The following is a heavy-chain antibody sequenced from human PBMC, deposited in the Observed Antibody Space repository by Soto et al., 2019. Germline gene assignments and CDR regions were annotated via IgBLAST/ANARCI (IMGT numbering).Heavy chain of an antibody. CDR2: FDPEDGET. D-gene: IGHD6-6*01. V-gene: IGHV1-24*01. Sequence: PSVKVSCKVSGYTLTELSMHWVRQAPGKGLEWMGGFDPEDGETIYAQKFQGRVTMTEDTSTDTAYMELSSLRSEDTAVYYCATDVPREYSSSYAEYFQLWGQGTLVTVAS. CDR1: GYTLTELS. J-gene: IGHJ1*01. CDR3: ATDVPREYSSSYAEYFQL.